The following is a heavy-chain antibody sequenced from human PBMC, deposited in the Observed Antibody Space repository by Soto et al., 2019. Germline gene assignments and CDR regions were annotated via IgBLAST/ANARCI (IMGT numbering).Heavy chain of an antibody. CDR2: ISGSGGST. Sequence: GGSLRLSCAASGFTFSSYAMSWVRQAPGKGLEWVSAISGSGGSTYYADSVKGRFTISRDNSKHTLYLQMNSLRAEDTAVYYCAKDLEPTHSSGWYWDYFDYWCQGTLVTVSS. J-gene: IGHJ4*02. CDR1: GFTFSSYA. D-gene: IGHD6-19*01. CDR3: AKDLEPTHSSGWYWDYFDY. V-gene: IGHV3-23*01.